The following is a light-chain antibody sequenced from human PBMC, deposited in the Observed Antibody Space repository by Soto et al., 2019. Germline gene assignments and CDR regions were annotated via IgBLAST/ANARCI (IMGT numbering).Light chain of an antibody. V-gene: IGLV1-40*01. CDR1: GAGSD. CDR2: ANN. Sequence: QSVLTQPPSVSGAPGQRVTISCTGIGAGSDVHWYQQLPGIAPKLLIFANNNRPSGVPDRFSVSKSGTSASLAITGLQAEDEADYYCQSYDSSLSGSVLFGGGTKLTVL. CDR3: QSYDSSLSGSVL. J-gene: IGLJ2*01.